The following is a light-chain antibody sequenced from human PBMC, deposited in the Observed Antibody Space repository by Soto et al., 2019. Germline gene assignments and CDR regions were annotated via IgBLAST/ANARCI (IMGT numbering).Light chain of an antibody. CDR3: AAWDVSLVV. V-gene: IGLV1-44*01. CDR2: SDN. J-gene: IGLJ2*01. CDR1: SSNIGTNT. Sequence: LTQPPSASGTPGQRVTISCSGSSSNIGTNTVIWYQQLPGAAPKLLIYSDNQRPSGVPDRFSGSKSGTSASLAISGLQSEDEADYYCAAWDVSLVVFGGGTKLTVL.